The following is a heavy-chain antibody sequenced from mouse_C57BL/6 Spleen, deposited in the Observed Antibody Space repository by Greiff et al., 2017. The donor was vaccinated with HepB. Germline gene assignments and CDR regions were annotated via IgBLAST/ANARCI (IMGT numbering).Heavy chain of an antibody. CDR2: IDPSDSYT. CDR1: GYTFTSYW. CDR3: ARRGNGLYYAMDY. Sequence: QVHVKQPGAELVRPGTSVKLSCKASGYTFTSYWMHWVKQRPGQGLEWIGVIDPSDSYTNYNQKFKGKATLTVDTSSSTAYMQLSSLTSEDSAVYYCARRGNGLYYAMDYWGQGTSVTVSS. V-gene: IGHV1-59*01. D-gene: IGHD2-1*01. J-gene: IGHJ4*01.